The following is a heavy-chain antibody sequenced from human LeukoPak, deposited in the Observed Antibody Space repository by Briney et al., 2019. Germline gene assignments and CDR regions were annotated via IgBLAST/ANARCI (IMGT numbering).Heavy chain of an antibody. CDR1: GFTVSSSD. Sequence: GGSLRLSCAASGFTVSSSDMSWVRQAPGKGLEWVSIIYSGGNTYYADSVKGRFTISRDYSKNTLYLQVNSLRAEVTAVYYCARARGSSGYPGSYHFDYWGQGTLVTVSS. CDR3: ARARGSSGYPGSYHFDY. V-gene: IGHV3-53*01. J-gene: IGHJ4*02. CDR2: IYSGGNT. D-gene: IGHD3-22*01.